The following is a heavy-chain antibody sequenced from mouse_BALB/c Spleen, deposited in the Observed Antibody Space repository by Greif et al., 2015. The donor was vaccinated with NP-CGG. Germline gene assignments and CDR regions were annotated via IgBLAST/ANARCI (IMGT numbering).Heavy chain of an antibody. J-gene: IGHJ1*01. CDR2: IDPANGNT. CDR1: GFNIKDTY. Sequence: EVQLVESGAELVKPGASVKLSCTASGFNIKDTYMHWVKQRPEQGLEWIGRIDPANGNTKYDPKFQGKATITADTSSNTADLQLSSLTSEDTAVYYCARWDWYFDVWGAGTTVTVSS. CDR3: ARWDWYFDV. V-gene: IGHV14-3*02.